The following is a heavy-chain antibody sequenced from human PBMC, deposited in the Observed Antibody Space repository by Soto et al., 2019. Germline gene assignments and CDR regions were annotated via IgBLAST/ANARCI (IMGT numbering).Heavy chain of an antibody. CDR1: GFTFSSYE. J-gene: IGHJ1*01. CDR3: ARGLSRGRYLDEYFQH. D-gene: IGHD6-25*01. Sequence: GGSLRLSCAASGFTFSSYEMNWVRQAPGKGLEWVSYISSSGSTIYYADSVKGRFTISRDNAKNSLYLQMNSLRAEDTAVYYCARGLSRGRYLDEYFQHWGQGNLVTVSS. V-gene: IGHV3-48*03. CDR2: ISSSGSTI.